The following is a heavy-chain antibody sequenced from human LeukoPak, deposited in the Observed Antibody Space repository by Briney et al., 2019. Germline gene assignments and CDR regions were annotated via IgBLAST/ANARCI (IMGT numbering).Heavy chain of an antibody. CDR1: GFTFSRYS. CDR3: ARATWDPNYYYYMDV. V-gene: IGHV3-21*01. CDR2: ISISSNYI. Sequence: GGSLRLSCAASGFTFSRYSVNWVRQAPGKGLEWVSSISISSNYIYYADSVKGRFTISRDNAKNSLFLQMNSLRAEDTAVYFCARATWDPNYYYYMDVWGKGTTVTISS. J-gene: IGHJ6*03. D-gene: IGHD1-26*01.